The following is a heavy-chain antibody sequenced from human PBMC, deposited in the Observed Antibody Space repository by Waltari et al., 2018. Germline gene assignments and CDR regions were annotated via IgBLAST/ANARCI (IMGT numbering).Heavy chain of an antibody. Sequence: QVQRVESGGGVVQPGRSLRLSCAASGFSFSSYGMHGVRQAPGKGLEGVAVIWFDGSDKYYADAVKGRFTISRDNSKNTLYLQMNSLRAEDTAVYYCARKTSALYFDYWGQGALVTVSS. D-gene: IGHD2-2*01. J-gene: IGHJ4*02. CDR2: IWFDGSDK. CDR1: GFSFSSYG. V-gene: IGHV3-33*08. CDR3: ARKTSALYFDY.